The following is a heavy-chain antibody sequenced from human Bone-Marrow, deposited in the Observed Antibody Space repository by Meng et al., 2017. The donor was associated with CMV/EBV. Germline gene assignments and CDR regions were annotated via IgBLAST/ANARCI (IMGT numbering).Heavy chain of an antibody. V-gene: IGHV4-4*02. J-gene: IGHJ4*02. CDR3: ARSTDYGDYYFDY. Sequence: SGGSISSRNWWSWVRQPPGKGLEWIGEIYHSGSTNYNPSLKSRVTISVDKSKNQFSPKLSSVTAADTAVYYCARSTDYGDYYFDYWGQGTLVTVSS. CDR1: GGSISSRNW. D-gene: IGHD4-17*01. CDR2: IYHSGST.